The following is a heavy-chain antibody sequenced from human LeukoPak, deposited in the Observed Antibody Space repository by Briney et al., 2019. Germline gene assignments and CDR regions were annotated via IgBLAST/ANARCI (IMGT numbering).Heavy chain of an antibody. CDR1: GYAFTGYY. V-gene: IGHV1-2*02. J-gene: IGHJ4*02. CDR2: INPNSGGT. D-gene: IGHD1-26*01. Sequence: ASVKVSCKASGYAFTGYYMHWVQQAPGQGLEWMGWINPNSGGTNYAQKFQGRVTMTRDTSISTAYMELSRLRSDDTAVYYCARDLVTSIQIWGQGTLVTVSS. CDR3: ARDLVTSIQI.